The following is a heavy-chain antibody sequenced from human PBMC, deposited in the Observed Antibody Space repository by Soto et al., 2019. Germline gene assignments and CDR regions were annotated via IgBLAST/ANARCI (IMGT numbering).Heavy chain of an antibody. Sequence: PGESLKISCKGSGYSFTSYWIGWVRQMPGKGLEWMGIIYPGDSDTRYSPSFQGQVTISADKSISTAYLQMNSLKTEDTAVYYCTTDSPYRYSSSWYYYYGMDVWGQGTTVTVSS. CDR3: TTDSPYRYSSSWYYYYGMDV. D-gene: IGHD6-13*01. V-gene: IGHV5-51*01. CDR2: IYPGDSDT. CDR1: GYSFTSYW. J-gene: IGHJ6*02.